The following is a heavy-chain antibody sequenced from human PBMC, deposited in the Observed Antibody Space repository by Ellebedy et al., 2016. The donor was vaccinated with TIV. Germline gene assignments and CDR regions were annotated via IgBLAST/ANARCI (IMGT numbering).Heavy chain of an antibody. CDR1: GFTFSSYG. Sequence: GESLKISCAASGFTFSSYGMHWVRQAPGKGLEWVAVIWYDGCNKYYADSVKGRFTISRDNTKNTLYLQMNSLRAEDTAVYYCAKMGIVDRRFTDYWGQGTLVTVSS. J-gene: IGHJ4*02. D-gene: IGHD5-12*01. CDR2: IWYDGCNK. CDR3: AKMGIVDRRFTDY. V-gene: IGHV3-33*06.